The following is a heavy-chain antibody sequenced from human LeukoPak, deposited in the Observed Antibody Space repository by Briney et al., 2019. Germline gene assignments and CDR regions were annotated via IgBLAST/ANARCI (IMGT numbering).Heavy chain of an antibody. Sequence: SVKVSCKASGGTFSSQIISWVRQAPGQGLEWMGKIIPGVDIKKYSQKFQGRVTIIADKSTSTAYLDLSSLRSDDTAIYFSGREMRSYGWGYFDYWGEGALVTVSS. V-gene: IGHV1-69*04. J-gene: IGHJ4*02. CDR2: IIPGVDIK. CDR3: GREMRSYGWGYFDY. D-gene: IGHD3-16*01. CDR1: GGTFSSQI.